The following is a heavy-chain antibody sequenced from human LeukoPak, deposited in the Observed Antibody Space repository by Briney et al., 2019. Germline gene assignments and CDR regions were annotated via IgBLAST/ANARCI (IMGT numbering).Heavy chain of an antibody. Sequence: SETLSLTCAVYGGSFSGYYWSWIRQPPGKGLEWIGEINHSGSTNYDPSLKSRVTISVDTSKNQFSLKLSSVTAADTAVCYCARGSSNYVFYYYYYYMDVWGKGTTVTVSS. CDR1: GGSFSGYY. J-gene: IGHJ6*03. V-gene: IGHV4-34*01. CDR2: INHSGST. D-gene: IGHD4-11*01. CDR3: ARGSSNYVFYYYYYYMDV.